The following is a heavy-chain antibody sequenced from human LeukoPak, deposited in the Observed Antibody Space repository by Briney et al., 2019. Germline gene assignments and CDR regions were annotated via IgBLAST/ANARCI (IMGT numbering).Heavy chain of an antibody. CDR2: IYSGGNT. CDR3: ATLGSIVWGRTGTASSL. J-gene: IGHJ4*02. D-gene: IGHD2-21*02. Sequence: PGGSLRLSCAASGFTVTSNYISWVRQAPRKGLEWVSVIYSGGNTYYGDSVKGRFTISRHNSKNTLYLQMNSLRADDTAVYYCATLGSIVWGRTGTASSLWGQGTLVTVSS. V-gene: IGHV3-53*04. CDR1: GFTVTSNY.